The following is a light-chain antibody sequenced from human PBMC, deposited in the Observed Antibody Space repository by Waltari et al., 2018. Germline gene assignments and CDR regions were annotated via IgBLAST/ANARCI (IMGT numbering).Light chain of an antibody. Sequence: QSALTQPASVSGSPGQSITISCTGTSSDIGNYNFVSWYQQHPGKAPRLMVYDVFKEPPGGLCRLSGATSGHTASPPTSGRQADDDAAYYCSSSTTSSTSRVFGAGTKLTVL. CDR1: SSDIGNYNF. CDR2: DVF. CDR3: SSSTTSSTSRV. V-gene: IGLV2-14*01. J-gene: IGLJ3*02.